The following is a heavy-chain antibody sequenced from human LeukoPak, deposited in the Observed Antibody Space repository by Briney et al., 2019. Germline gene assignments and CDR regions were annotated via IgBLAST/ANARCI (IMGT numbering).Heavy chain of an antibody. CDR3: AREPPHYYDSSGYYRGCWFDP. J-gene: IGHJ5*02. CDR1: GYTFTSYG. V-gene: IGHV1-18*01. D-gene: IGHD3-22*01. Sequence: ASVKVSCKASGYTFTSYGISWVRQAPGQGLEWMGWISAYNGNTNYAQKLQGRVTMTTDTSTSTAYMELSSLRSEDTAVYYCAREPPHYYDSSGYYRGCWFDPWGQGTLVTVSS. CDR2: ISAYNGNT.